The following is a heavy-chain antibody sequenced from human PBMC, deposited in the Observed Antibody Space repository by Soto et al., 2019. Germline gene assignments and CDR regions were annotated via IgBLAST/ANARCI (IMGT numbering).Heavy chain of an antibody. J-gene: IGHJ4*02. CDR1: GGTFSSYA. V-gene: IGHV1-69*01. D-gene: IGHD3-22*01. CDR2: IIPIFGTA. Sequence: QVQLVQSGAEVKKPGSSVKVSCKASGGTFSSYAISWVRQAPGQGLEWMGGIIPIFGTANYAQKFQGRVTITADESTSTAYMELSSRRSEDTAVYYCARGSPYYYDSSGYLDYWGQGTLVTVSS. CDR3: ARGSPYYYDSSGYLDY.